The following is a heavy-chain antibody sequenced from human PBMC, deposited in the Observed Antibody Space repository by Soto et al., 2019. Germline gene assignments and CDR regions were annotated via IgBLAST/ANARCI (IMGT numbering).Heavy chain of an antibody. CDR2: IIPIRGIT. V-gene: IGHV1-46*01. CDR1: GFTFTSYS. Sequence: VSVKVSCKAPGFTFTSYSMYWVRQAPGKGLEWMGRIIPIRGITSYAQKFQGRVTMTRDTSTSTVYMELSSLRAEDTAVYYCVRGDKGGFDLWGQGTTVTVSS. D-gene: IGHD2-21*02. CDR3: VRGDKGGFDL. J-gene: IGHJ3*01.